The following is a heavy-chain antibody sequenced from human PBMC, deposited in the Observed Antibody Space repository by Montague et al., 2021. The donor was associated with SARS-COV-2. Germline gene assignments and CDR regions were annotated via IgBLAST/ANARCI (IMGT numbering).Heavy chain of an antibody. CDR3: ARDSFWSSYYTDYYGMDV. Sequence: SLRLSCAASGFTFRSYWMSWVRQAPGKGLEWVANIKQDGSEKYYVDSVKGRFTISRDNAKNSLYLQMNSLGAEDTAVYYCARDSFWSSYYTDYYGMDVWGQGTTVTVSS. CDR1: GFTFRSYW. CDR2: IKQDGSEK. V-gene: IGHV3-7*01. J-gene: IGHJ6*02. D-gene: IGHD3-3*01.